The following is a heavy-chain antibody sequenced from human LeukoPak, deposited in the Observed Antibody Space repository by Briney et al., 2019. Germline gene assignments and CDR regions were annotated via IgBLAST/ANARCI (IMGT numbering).Heavy chain of an antibody. CDR1: GGSISSSNW. V-gene: IGHV4-4*02. CDR3: AGDPYYYDGSGYYGY. J-gene: IGHJ4*02. D-gene: IGHD3-22*01. CDR2: IYHSGST. Sequence: PSGTLSLTCAVSGGSISSSNWWSWVRQPPGKGLEWIGEIYHSGSTNYNPSLKSRVTISVDKSKNQFSLKLSSVTAADTAVYYCAGDPYYYDGSGYYGYWGQGTLVTVSS.